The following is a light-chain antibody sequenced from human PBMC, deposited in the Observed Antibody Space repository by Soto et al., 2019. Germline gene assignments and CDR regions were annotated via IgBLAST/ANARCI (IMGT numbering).Light chain of an antibody. Sequence: EIVLTQSPGTLSLSPGERATLSCRASQSVSSSYLAWYQQKPGQAPRLLIYGSSSRATGIPDKFSGSGSGTAFTLTISRLEPEDFAVYYCQQYDTSPFTFGPGTKVHI. V-gene: IGKV3-20*01. CDR2: GSS. J-gene: IGKJ3*01. CDR1: QSVSSSY. CDR3: QQYDTSPFT.